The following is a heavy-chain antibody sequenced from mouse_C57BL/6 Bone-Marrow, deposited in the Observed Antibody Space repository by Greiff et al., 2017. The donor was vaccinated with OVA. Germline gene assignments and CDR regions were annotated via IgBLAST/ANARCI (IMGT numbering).Heavy chain of an antibody. CDR2: IYPRDGST. J-gene: IGHJ2*01. Sequence: VQLQQSDAELVKPGASVKISCKVSGYTFTDHTIHWMKQRPEQGLEWIGYIYPRDGSTKYNEKFKGKATLTADKSSSTAYMQLNSLTSEDSAVYFCAREGNYDYDGNYFDYWGQGTTLTVSS. CDR3: AREGNYDYDGNYFDY. CDR1: GYTFTDHT. D-gene: IGHD2-4*01. V-gene: IGHV1-78*01.